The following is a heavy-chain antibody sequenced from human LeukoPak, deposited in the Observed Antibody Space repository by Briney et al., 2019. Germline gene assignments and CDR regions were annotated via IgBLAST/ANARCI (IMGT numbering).Heavy chain of an antibody. CDR3: AKDLTVASTCYFHL. D-gene: IGHD6-19*01. CDR2: ITGSSSYI. CDR1: GFTFSSYS. Sequence: GGSLRPSCAASGFTFSSYSMNWVRQAPGKGLEWVSSITGSSSYIYYADSVRGRFTISRDNAKNSLYLQMNSLRAEDTAVYYCAKDLTVASTCYFHLWGHGTLVTVSS. V-gene: IGHV3-21*01. J-gene: IGHJ1*01.